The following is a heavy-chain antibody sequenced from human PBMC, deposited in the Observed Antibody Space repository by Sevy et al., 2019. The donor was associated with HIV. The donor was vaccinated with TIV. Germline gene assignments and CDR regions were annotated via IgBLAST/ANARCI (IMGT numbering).Heavy chain of an antibody. Sequence: GSLSLTCTVSGGSISSYYWSWIRQPPGKGLEWIGYIFYSGSTYYNPSLKRRVTISVDTSKNQFSLKLTSVTAADTAVYYCATISQQLVGFFDYWGQGTLVTVSS. CDR3: ATISQQLVGFFDY. J-gene: IGHJ4*02. CDR1: GGSISSYY. V-gene: IGHV4-59*12. CDR2: IFYSGST. D-gene: IGHD6-6*01.